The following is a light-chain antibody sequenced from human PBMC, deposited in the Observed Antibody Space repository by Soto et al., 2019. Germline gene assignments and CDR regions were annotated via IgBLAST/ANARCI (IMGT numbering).Light chain of an antibody. V-gene: IGLV2-14*03. J-gene: IGLJ3*02. CDR2: DVS. Sequence: QSVLTQPASVSGCPGQSITISCTGTSRDIGTYYYVSWYQHHPGKAPKVIIHDVSTRPSGVSDRFSGSKSDNTASLTISGLQPDDEADYYCSSYTISNTLVFGGGTKLTVL. CDR1: SRDIGTYYY. CDR3: SSYTISNTLV.